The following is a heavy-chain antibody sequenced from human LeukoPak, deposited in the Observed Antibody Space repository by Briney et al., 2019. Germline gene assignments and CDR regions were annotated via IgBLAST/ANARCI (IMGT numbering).Heavy chain of an antibody. J-gene: IGHJ3*02. Sequence: PGGSLRLSCAPSGFTFSSYGIHWVRQAPCKGLEWVAVISYDGSDKYYADSVKGRFTISRDNSKNTLYLQMNSLRAEDTAVYYCAMELYFDAFDIWGQGTMVTVSS. D-gene: IGHD1-7*01. V-gene: IGHV3-30*19. CDR3: AMELYFDAFDI. CDR1: GFTFSSYG. CDR2: ISYDGSDK.